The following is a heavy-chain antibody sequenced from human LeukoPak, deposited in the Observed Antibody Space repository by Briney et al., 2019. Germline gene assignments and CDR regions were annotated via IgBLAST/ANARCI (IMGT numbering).Heavy chain of an antibody. CDR3: ARDMYYDILTGYDY. D-gene: IGHD3-9*01. CDR2: IRYDGSNK. V-gene: IGHV3-30*02. J-gene: IGHJ4*02. Sequence: GGSLRLSCAASGFIFNTYVMHWVRQAPGKGLEWLAFIRYDGSNKNYADSVKGRFTISRDNAKNSLYLQMNSLRAEDTAVYYCARDMYYDILTGYDYWGQGTLVTVSS. CDR1: GFIFNTYV.